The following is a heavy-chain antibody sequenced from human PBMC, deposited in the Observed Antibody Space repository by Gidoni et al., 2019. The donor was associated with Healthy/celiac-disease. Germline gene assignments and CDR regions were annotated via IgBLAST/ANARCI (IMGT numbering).Heavy chain of an antibody. Sequence: QVQLVQSGAEVKKPGASVKVSCQASDYTFTSYGTSWVRPAPGQGLEWMGWISAYNGNTNYAQKLQGRVTITTDTSTSTAYMELRSLRSDDTAVYYCARDAPHEYGSSRGYWYFDLWGRGTLVTVSS. CDR2: ISAYNGNT. D-gene: IGHD6-6*01. CDR1: DYTFTSYG. CDR3: ARDAPHEYGSSRGYWYFDL. V-gene: IGHV1-18*01. J-gene: IGHJ2*01.